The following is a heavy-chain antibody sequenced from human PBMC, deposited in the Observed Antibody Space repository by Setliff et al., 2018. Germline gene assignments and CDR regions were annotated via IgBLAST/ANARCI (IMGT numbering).Heavy chain of an antibody. CDR1: GYTFTSYA. CDR2: INAGNGNT. Sequence: ASVKVSCKASGYTFTSYAMHWVRQAPGQRLEWMGWINAGNGNTKYSQKFQGRVTITRDTSASTAYVELSSLRSEDTAVYYCARDGFEIVVVPAAIYYYYYMDVWGKGTTVTVS. J-gene: IGHJ6*03. V-gene: IGHV1-3*01. D-gene: IGHD2-2*01. CDR3: ARDGFEIVVVPAAIYYYYYMDV.